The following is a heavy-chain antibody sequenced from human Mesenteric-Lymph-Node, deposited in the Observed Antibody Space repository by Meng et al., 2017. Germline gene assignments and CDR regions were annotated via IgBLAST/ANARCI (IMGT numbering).Heavy chain of an antibody. CDR2: IYYSGST. CDR3: ARTNYGDYNWLDP. J-gene: IGHJ5*02. V-gene: IGHV4-31*03. CDR1: GGSISSGGFY. D-gene: IGHD4-17*01. Sequence: QVQLQESGQGLVKPSGTLSLTCTVSGGSISSGGFYWSWIRQHPGKGLEWIGYIYYSGSTYYNPSLRSRVAISIDTSKNQFSLKLTSVTAADTAVYFCARTNYGDYNWLDPWGQGTLVTVSS.